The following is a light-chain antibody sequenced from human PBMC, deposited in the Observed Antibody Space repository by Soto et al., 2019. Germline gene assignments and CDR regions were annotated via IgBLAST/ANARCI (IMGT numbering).Light chain of an antibody. CDR1: QSVSSH. CDR2: DAS. J-gene: IGKJ5*01. CDR3: HQRSQWVP. Sequence: IGVTQSPATLSLSPKERATLSCRASQSVSSHLAWYQQKPGQAPRLLIYDASNRATGIPARFSGSGCGTDFTLTISRLAPDDFAVYYSHQRSQWVPFGERTRLEIK. V-gene: IGKV3-11*01.